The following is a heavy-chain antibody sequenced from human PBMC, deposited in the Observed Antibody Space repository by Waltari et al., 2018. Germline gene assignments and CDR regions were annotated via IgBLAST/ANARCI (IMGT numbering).Heavy chain of an antibody. CDR3: ARDKGEVVGMDY. CDR1: GYGITTYG. J-gene: IGHJ4*02. Sequence: QVQLVQSGVEMRRPGASVKVSCKASGYGITTYGVSWVRQALGQGLEWLGWISPYNINTNYAQKFQLRATMTTDTSTNTAYMELGSLTADDTAVYYCARDKGEVVGMDYWGQGTLVTVSS. CDR2: ISPYNINT. V-gene: IGHV1-18*04. D-gene: IGHD3-22*01.